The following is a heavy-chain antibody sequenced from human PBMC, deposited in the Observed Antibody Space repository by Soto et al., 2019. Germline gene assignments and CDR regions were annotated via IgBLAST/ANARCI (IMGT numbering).Heavy chain of an antibody. Sequence: EVQLVESGGGTVQPGGSLRLSCAASGFSVNTNYMSWVRQAPGKGLEWVSIIYGGDSTKYADSVTGRFTISRDNSKNTVYLQMDSLRVEDTAVYYCASHRVTIFWPGYFDYWGQGTLVNVSS. J-gene: IGHJ4*02. D-gene: IGHD3-9*01. CDR1: GFSVNTNY. CDR3: ASHRVTIFWPGYFDY. V-gene: IGHV3-66*04. CDR2: IYGGDST.